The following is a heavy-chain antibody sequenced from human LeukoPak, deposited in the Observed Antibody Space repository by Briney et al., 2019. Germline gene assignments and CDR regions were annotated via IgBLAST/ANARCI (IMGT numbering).Heavy chain of an antibody. V-gene: IGHV3-7*01. CDR1: GFTFSSYW. CDR3: ARAFGDYGTPDWFDP. J-gene: IGHJ5*02. D-gene: IGHD4-17*01. CDR2: IKEDGSEK. Sequence: GGSLRLSCAASGFTFSSYWMSWVRQAPGKGLEWVANIKEDGSEKYYVDSVKGRFTISRDNAKNSLYLQMNSLRVEDTAVYYCARAFGDYGTPDWFDPWGQGTLVTVSS.